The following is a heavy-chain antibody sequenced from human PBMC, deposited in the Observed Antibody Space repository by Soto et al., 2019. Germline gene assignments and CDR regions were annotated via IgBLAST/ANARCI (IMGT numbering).Heavy chain of an antibody. V-gene: IGHV4-30-2*01. CDR2: MYHSGTF. D-gene: IGHD3-10*01. Sequence: PSETLSLTCAVSVGSIGGVGYSWSWIRQPPGGGLEWIGYMYHSGTFLKSPSLKTRLTMSLDMSKNQFSLTLNSMTAADTAVYYCARAQFYSGSGNYNNLMFDAWGQGIQVTVSS. CDR1: VGSIGGVGYS. CDR3: ARAQFYSGSGNYNNLMFDA. J-gene: IGHJ5*02.